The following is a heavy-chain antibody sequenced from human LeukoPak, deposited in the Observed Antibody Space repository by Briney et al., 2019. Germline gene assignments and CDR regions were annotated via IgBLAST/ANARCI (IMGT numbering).Heavy chain of an antibody. Sequence: GGSLRLSCAASGFTFSSYEMNWVRQAPGKGREWASYISSSGSTIYYADSVKGRFTISRDNAKNSLYLQMNSLRAEDTAVYYCARGSSVYCSSTSCYDGFSSWFDPWGQGTLVTVSS. CDR1: GFTFSSYE. CDR3: ARGSSVYCSSTSCYDGFSSWFDP. CDR2: ISSSGSTI. D-gene: IGHD2-2*01. J-gene: IGHJ5*02. V-gene: IGHV3-48*03.